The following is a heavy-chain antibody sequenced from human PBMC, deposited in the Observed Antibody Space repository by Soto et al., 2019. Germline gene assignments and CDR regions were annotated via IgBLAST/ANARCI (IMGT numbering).Heavy chain of an antibody. Sequence: PGGSLRLSCAASGFTVSSNYMSWVRQAPGKGLEWVSVIYSGGTTYYTDSVKGRFTISRDNSKNTLYLQMNSLRAEDTAVYYCARVGITMVRGVIMAEYFQYWGQGTLVTVSS. CDR3: ARVGITMVRGVIMAEYFQY. CDR1: GFTVSSNY. V-gene: IGHV3-66*01. CDR2: IYSGGTT. J-gene: IGHJ1*01. D-gene: IGHD3-10*01.